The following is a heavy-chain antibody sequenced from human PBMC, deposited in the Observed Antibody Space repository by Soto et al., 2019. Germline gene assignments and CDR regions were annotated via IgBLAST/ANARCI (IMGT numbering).Heavy chain of an antibody. D-gene: IGHD3-22*01. V-gene: IGHV4-34*01. J-gene: IGHJ6*02. CDR1: GGSFSGYY. CDR2: INHSGST. Sequence: SETLSLTCAVHGGSFSGYYWSWIRQPPGKGLEWIGEINHSGSTNYNPSLKSRVTISVDKSKNQFSLKLSSVTAADTAVYYCARSPDSSGYYPRWYYYGMDVWGQGTTVTVSS. CDR3: ARSPDSSGYYPRWYYYGMDV.